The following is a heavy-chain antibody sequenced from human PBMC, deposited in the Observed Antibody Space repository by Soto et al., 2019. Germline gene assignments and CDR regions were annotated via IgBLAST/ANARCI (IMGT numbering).Heavy chain of an antibody. CDR3: AASYYAILTGHFAFDM. Sequence: SATLSLTCTLPSSSITYLYWRWIPQSPWQGLEWLGYIYDSRSTSYNPSQKSRVTMSLDPSKTKFSLNLSSVTAADTAVYFCAASYYAILTGHFAFDMWGHGTMVS. CDR2: IYDSRST. J-gene: IGHJ3*02. D-gene: IGHD3-9*01. V-gene: IGHV4-59*07. CDR1: SSSITYLY.